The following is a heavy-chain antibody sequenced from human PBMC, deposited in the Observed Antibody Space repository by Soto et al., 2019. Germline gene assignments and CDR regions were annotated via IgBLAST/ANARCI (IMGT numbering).Heavy chain of an antibody. J-gene: IGHJ6*02. V-gene: IGHV4-4*02. CDR3: QLTRGGLFIMDV. D-gene: IGHD7-27*01. CDR1: GGSISETTW. CDR2: ISHSGSA. Sequence: QVQLQESGPGLVKPSGTLSLTCTVSGGSISETTWWSWVRQPPGKGLEWIGDISHSGSANYNPSLKSRVTLSVDRSKNQISLILTSVTAADTAVYYCQLTRGGLFIMDVWGQWTTVTVSS.